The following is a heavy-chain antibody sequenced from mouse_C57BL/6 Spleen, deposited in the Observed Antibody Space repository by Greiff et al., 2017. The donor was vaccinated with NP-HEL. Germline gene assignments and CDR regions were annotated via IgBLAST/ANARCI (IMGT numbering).Heavy chain of an antibody. Sequence: EVQLQQSGPELVKPGASVKISCKASGYTFTDYYMNWVKQSHGKSLEWIGDINPNNGGTRYNQKFKGKATLTVDKSSSTAYMELRSLTSEDAAVYYWARLAQRGQDYWGQGTTLTVSS. D-gene: IGHD4-1*02. CDR3: ARLAQRGQDY. CDR1: GYTFTDYY. V-gene: IGHV1-26*01. CDR2: INPNNGGT. J-gene: IGHJ2*01.